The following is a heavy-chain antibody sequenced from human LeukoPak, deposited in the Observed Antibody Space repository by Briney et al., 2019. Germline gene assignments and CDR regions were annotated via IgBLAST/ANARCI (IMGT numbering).Heavy chain of an antibody. D-gene: IGHD3-3*01. CDR3: ARAIYDLDWFDP. V-gene: IGHV4-39*07. CDR1: GGSISSSSYY. Sequence: PSETLSLTCTVSGGSISSSSYYWGWIRQPPGKGLEWIGSIYYSGSTYYNPSLKSRVTISVDTSKNQFSLKLSSVTAADTAVYYCARAIYDLDWFDPWGQGTLVTVSS. J-gene: IGHJ5*02. CDR2: IYYSGST.